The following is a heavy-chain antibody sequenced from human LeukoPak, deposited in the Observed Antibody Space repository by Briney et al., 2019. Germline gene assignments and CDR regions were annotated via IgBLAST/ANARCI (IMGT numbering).Heavy chain of an antibody. D-gene: IGHD6-19*01. J-gene: IGHJ4*02. CDR3: ARPLAVAGFDY. CDR2: IIPIFGTA. V-gene: IGHV1-69*05. Sequence: SVKVSCKASGGTFSSYAISWVRQAPGQGLEWMGGIIPIFGTASYAQKFQGRVTITRDTSASTAYMELSSLRSEDTAMYYCARPLAVAGFDYWGQGTLVTVSS. CDR1: GGTFSSYA.